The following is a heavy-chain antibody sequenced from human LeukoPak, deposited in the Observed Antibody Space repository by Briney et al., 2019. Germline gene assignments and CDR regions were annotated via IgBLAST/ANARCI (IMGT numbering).Heavy chain of an antibody. J-gene: IGHJ4*02. CDR1: GFTFSSYS. Sequence: SGGSLRLSCAASGFTFSSYSMTWVRQAPGKGLEWVSSISSSSSYIYYADSVKGRFTISRDNAKNSLYLQMNSLRAEDTAVYYCARDPFYDYVWGSYPQFDYWGQGTLVTVSS. CDR3: ARDPFYDYVWGSYPQFDY. D-gene: IGHD3-16*02. CDR2: ISSSSSYI. V-gene: IGHV3-21*01.